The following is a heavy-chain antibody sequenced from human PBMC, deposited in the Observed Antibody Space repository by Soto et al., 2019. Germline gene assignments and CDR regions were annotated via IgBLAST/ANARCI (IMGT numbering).Heavy chain of an antibody. CDR2: IYYSGST. Sequence: SETLCLTWTVSGGSISSSRYYGGWIRQPPGKGLEWIGSIYYSGSTYYNPSLKSRVTISVDTSKNQFSLKLSSVTAADTAVYYCASMEGLSRYFSSTSCANDALDIWGQGTIVTVSS. J-gene: IGHJ3*02. D-gene: IGHD2-2*01. V-gene: IGHV4-39*01. CDR1: GGSISSSRYY. CDR3: ASMEGLSRYFSSTSCANDALDI.